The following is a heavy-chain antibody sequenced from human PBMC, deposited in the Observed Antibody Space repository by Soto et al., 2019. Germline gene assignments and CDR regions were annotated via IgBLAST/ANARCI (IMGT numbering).Heavy chain of an antibody. CDR2: ISGSGGTT. V-gene: IGHV3-23*01. CDR3: AKTLLSTSWYGLHDY. CDR1: EFTFSNYA. D-gene: IGHD6-13*01. Sequence: PGGSLRLSCAASEFTFSNYAMSWVRQAPSKGLEWVSSISGSGGTTYYADSAKGRFTISRDNSRNTLHLQMYSLRVEDTAVYYCAKTLLSTSWYGLHDYVSQGTLVTVSS. J-gene: IGHJ4*02.